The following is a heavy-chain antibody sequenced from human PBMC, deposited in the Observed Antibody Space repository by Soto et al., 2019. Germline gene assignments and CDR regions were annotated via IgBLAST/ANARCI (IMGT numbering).Heavy chain of an antibody. D-gene: IGHD2-15*01. CDR1: GFTFSTYA. J-gene: IGHJ4*02. V-gene: IGHV3-23*01. CDR3: AKRRGAGGHFDY. Sequence: EVELLESGGGLVQPEGSLRLSCAASGFTFSTYAMGWVRQAPGKGLEWVSVVSSGGGTHYADSVKGRFTVSRDNSKNTLSLQMNSLRADDTPVYYCAKRRGAGGHFDYWGQGALVTVSS. CDR2: VSSGGGT.